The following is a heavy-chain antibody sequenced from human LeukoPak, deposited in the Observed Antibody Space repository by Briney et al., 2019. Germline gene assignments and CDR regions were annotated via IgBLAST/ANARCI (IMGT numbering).Heavy chain of an antibody. CDR3: AKDIWASIAAAGTRAFDV. CDR1: GFTFDDYA. J-gene: IGHJ3*01. Sequence: QPGWSLRLSCAASGFTFDDYAMHWVRQAPGKGLEWVSLLLGDGDRTYYADSVKGRFTVSRDNSKNSLYLQMNGLRTEDTALYYCAKDIWASIAAAGTRAFDVWGQGTMVSVSS. V-gene: IGHV3-43*02. D-gene: IGHD6-13*01. CDR2: LLGDGDRT.